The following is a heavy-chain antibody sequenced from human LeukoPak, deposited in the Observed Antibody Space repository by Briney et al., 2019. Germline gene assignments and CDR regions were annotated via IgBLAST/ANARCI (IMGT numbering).Heavy chain of an antibody. Sequence: PSETLSLTCTVSGGSISSSSYYWGWIRQPPGKGLEWIGSIYYSGSTYYNPSLKSRVTISVDTSKNQFSLKLSSVTAADTAVYYCARGSRFPTSGHFDYWGQETLVTVSS. J-gene: IGHJ4*02. V-gene: IGHV4-39*07. D-gene: IGHD2-21*01. CDR1: GGSISSSSYY. CDR2: IYYSGST. CDR3: ARGSRFPTSGHFDY.